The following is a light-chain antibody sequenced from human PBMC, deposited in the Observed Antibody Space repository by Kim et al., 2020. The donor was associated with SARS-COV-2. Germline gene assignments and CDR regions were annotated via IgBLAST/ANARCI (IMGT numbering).Light chain of an antibody. Sequence: DIVMTQSPDSLAVSLGERATINCKSSQSVLYSSNNKNYLAWYQQKPGQPHKLLIYWASTRESGVPDRFSGSGSGTDFTLTISCLQAEDVAVYYCQKYYSNPYTFGQGTNLEI. V-gene: IGKV4-1*01. CDR2: WAS. CDR1: QSVLYSSNNKNY. CDR3: QKYYSNPYT. J-gene: IGKJ2*01.